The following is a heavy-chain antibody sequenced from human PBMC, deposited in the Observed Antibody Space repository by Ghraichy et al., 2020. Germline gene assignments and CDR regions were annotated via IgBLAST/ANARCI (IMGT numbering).Heavy chain of an antibody. CDR3: ARGRRRITMIHRNMDRVGAFDI. Sequence: SETLSLTCAVYGGSFSGYYWSWIRQPPGKGLEWIGEINHSGSTNYNPSLKSRVTISVATSKNQFSLKLSSVTAADTAVYYCARGRRRITMIHRNMDRVGAFDIWGQGTMVTVSS. D-gene: IGHD3-22*01. CDR1: GGSFSGYY. CDR2: INHSGST. J-gene: IGHJ3*02. V-gene: IGHV4-34*01.